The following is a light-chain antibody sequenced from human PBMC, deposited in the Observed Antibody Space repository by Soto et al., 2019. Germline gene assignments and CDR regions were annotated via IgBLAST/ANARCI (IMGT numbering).Light chain of an antibody. CDR1: QXXLYSDGDNY. V-gene: IGKV2-28*01. CDR3: MQALQTPNT. CDR2: LAS. Sequence: DIVMTQXALSLGVXPXGXAPXXXMSGQXXLYSDGDNYLDWYLQKPGQSPQLLIYLASNRASGVPARFSGSGSGTYFTLKISRVEAEDVGLYYCMQALQTPNTFGQGTRLEIK. J-gene: IGKJ5*01.